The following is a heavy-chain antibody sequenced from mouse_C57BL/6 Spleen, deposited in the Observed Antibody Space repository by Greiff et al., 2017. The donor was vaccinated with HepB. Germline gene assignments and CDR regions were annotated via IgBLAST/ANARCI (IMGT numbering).Heavy chain of an antibody. CDR2: IDPSDSET. V-gene: IGHV1-52*01. CDR1: GYTFTSYW. Sequence: QVQLQQPGAELVRPGSSVKLSCKASGYTFTSYWMHWVKQRPIQGLEWIGNIDPSDSETHYNQKFKDKATLTVDKSSSTAYMQLSSLTSEDSAVYNCARRGNRRPYYFDYWGQGTTLTVSS. J-gene: IGHJ2*01. CDR3: ARRGNRRPYYFDY.